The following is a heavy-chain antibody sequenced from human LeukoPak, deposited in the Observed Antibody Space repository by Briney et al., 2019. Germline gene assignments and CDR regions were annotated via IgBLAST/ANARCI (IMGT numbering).Heavy chain of an antibody. Sequence: PSETLSLTCTVSGVSISSYYWTWIRQPPGKGLEWIGYVYYSGSTNYNPSLKSRVSISVDTSKNQFSLNLSSVTATDTAVYYCARGDGYNFRVIDYWGQGTLVTVSS. CDR3: ARGDGYNFRVIDY. V-gene: IGHV4-59*01. J-gene: IGHJ4*02. CDR2: VYYSGST. D-gene: IGHD5-24*01. CDR1: GVSISSYY.